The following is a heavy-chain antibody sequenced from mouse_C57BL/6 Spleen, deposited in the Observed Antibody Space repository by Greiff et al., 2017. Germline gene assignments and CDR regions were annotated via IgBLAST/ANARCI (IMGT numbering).Heavy chain of an antibody. Sequence: QVQLQQPGAELVRPGSSVKLSCKASGYTFTSYWMHWVQQRPIQGLEWIGNIDPSDSETHYNQKFKDKATLTVDKSSSTAYMQLSSLTSEDSAVYYCASGYYYGSSSFAYWGQGTLVTVSA. CDR3: ASGYYYGSSSFAY. D-gene: IGHD1-1*01. J-gene: IGHJ3*01. CDR2: IDPSDSET. V-gene: IGHV1-52*01. CDR1: GYTFTSYW.